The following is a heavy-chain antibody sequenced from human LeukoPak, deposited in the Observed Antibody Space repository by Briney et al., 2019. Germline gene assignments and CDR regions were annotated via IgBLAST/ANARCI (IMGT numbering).Heavy chain of an antibody. Sequence: GRSLRLSCAAPGFTFSSYAMHWVRQALGKGLEWVAVISYDGSNKYYADSVKGRFTISRDNSKNTLYLQMNSLRAEDTAVYYCARGSQGLWWLQPGDYWGQGTLVTVSS. CDR2: ISYDGSNK. J-gene: IGHJ4*02. CDR3: ARGSQGLWWLQPGDY. V-gene: IGHV3-30*04. CDR1: GFTFSSYA. D-gene: IGHD5-12*01.